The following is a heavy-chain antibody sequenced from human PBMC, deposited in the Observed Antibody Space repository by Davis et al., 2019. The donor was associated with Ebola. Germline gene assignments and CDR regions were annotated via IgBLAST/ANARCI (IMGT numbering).Heavy chain of an antibody. CDR3: ARNSYSSSFDY. Sequence: SLKLSCSSSGFTFSSYSMNWVRQAPGKGLEWVSPISSSSSYLYYADSVKGRFTISSDNAKNTLYLQMNSLRAEDTAVYYCARNSYSSSFDYWGQGTLVTVSS. V-gene: IGHV3-21*01. CDR1: GFTFSSYS. D-gene: IGHD6-13*01. J-gene: IGHJ4*02. CDR2: ISSSSSYL.